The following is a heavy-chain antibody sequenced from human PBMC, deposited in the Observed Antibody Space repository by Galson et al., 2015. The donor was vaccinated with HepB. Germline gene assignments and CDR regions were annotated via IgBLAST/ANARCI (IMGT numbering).Heavy chain of an antibody. CDR3: ARDRYCSSTSCPGFDY. CDR2: ISSSSSYI. Sequence: SLRLSCAASGFTFSSYSMNWVRQAPGKGLEWVSSISSSSSYIYYADSVKGRFTISRDNAKNSLYLQMNSLRAEDTAVYYCARDRYCSSTSCPGFDYWGQGTLVTVSS. J-gene: IGHJ4*02. V-gene: IGHV3-21*01. D-gene: IGHD2-2*01. CDR1: GFTFSSYS.